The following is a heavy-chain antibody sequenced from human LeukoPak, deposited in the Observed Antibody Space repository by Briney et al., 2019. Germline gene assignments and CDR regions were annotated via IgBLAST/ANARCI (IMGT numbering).Heavy chain of an antibody. CDR2: IKQDGSER. Sequence: PGGSLRLSCAASGFTFSSHWMIWVRQAPGKGLEWVANIKQDGSERFYVDSVKGRFTISRDNAKNSLFLQMNSLRAEDTAVYYCAAYNLPPDGMGVWGQGTSVTVSS. V-gene: IGHV3-7*01. D-gene: IGHD1-1*01. J-gene: IGHJ6*02. CDR3: AAYNLPPDGMGV. CDR1: GFTFSSHW.